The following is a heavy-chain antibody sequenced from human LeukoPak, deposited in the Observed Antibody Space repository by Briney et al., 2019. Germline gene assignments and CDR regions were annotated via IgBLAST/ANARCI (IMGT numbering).Heavy chain of an antibody. J-gene: IGHJ5*02. CDR1: GESLNGHY. V-gene: IGHV4-34*01. D-gene: IGHD1-26*01. CDR3: AKNGQSGFSFDP. CDR2: SSDSGGT. Sequence: SETLSLTCAVYGESLNGHYWSWIRQSPGKGLEWIGESSDSGGTKFNPSLKSRVTISADTSKNQFSLRLTSVTAADTAVYHCAKNGQSGFSFDPWGQGTLVTLSS.